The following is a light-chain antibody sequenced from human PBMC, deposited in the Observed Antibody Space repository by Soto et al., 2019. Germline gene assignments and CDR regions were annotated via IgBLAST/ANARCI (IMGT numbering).Light chain of an antibody. J-gene: IGKJ5*01. Sequence: EIVLTQSPATLSLSPGERATLSCRASQSISGYLGWYQQKPGQAPRLLIYADSNRATGIPARFSGSGSGRDFALTISSLEPEDFSVYYCQQSYNWPITLGQGTRLEIK. V-gene: IGKV3-11*02. CDR1: QSISGY. CDR3: QQSYNWPIT. CDR2: ADS.